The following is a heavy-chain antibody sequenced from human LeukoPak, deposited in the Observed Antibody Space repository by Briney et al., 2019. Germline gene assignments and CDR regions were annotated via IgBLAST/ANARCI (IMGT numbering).Heavy chain of an antibody. CDR1: GFTFSSYA. Sequence: PGGSLRLSCAASGFTFSSYAMHWVRQAPGKGLEWVAVITYDGSNKYYADSVKGRFTISRDNSKNTLYLQMNSLRAEDTAVYYCARDQIAVAGTWSPGYYYYYGMDVWGQGTTVTVSS. J-gene: IGHJ6*02. CDR2: ITYDGSNK. V-gene: IGHV3-30*04. CDR3: ARDQIAVAGTWSPGYYYYYGMDV. D-gene: IGHD6-19*01.